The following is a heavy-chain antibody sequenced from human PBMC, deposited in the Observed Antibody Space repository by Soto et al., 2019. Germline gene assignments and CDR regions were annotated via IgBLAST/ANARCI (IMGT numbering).Heavy chain of an antibody. J-gene: IGHJ4*02. CDR1: GGTFSSYA. D-gene: IGHD6-13*01. V-gene: IGHV1-69*01. Sequence: QVQLVQSGAEVKKPGSSVKVSCKASGGTFSSYAISWVRQAPGQGLEWMGGIIPIFGTANYAQKFQGRVTITADEATSTAYMELSSRRSEDTAVYYCAREGIAAAGKGDFDYWGQGTLVTVSS. CDR3: AREGIAAAGKGDFDY. CDR2: IIPIFGTA.